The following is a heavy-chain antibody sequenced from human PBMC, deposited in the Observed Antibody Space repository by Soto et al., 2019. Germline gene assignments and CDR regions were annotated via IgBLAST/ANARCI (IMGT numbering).Heavy chain of an antibody. CDR3: ASGHWSGYYMGYYYGMDV. CDR1: GYTFTGYY. CDR2: INPNSGGT. Sequence: ASVKVSCKASGYTFTGYYMHWVRQAPGQGLEWMGWINPNSGGTNYAQKFQGWVTMTRDTSISTAYMELSRLRSDDTAVYYCASGHWSGYYMGYYYGMDVWGQGTTVTVSS. J-gene: IGHJ6*02. V-gene: IGHV1-2*04. D-gene: IGHD3-3*01.